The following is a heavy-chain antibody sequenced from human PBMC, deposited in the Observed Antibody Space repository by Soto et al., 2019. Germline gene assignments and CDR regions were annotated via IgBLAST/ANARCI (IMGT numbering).Heavy chain of an antibody. CDR2: ISGYNGDT. D-gene: IGHD2-8*01. J-gene: IGHJ6*02. V-gene: IGHV1-18*01. CDR3: AKNGQPPYYYYGMDV. CDR1: GYTFSRYG. Sequence: QGQLVQSGPEVKKPGASVKVSCKTSGYTFSRYGISWVRQAPGQGIEWMGWISGYNGDTNYAQKVQGRVTMTIDTSMYTAYMELRSLTSDDTAIYYCAKNGQPPYYYYGMDVWGQGTTVTVSS.